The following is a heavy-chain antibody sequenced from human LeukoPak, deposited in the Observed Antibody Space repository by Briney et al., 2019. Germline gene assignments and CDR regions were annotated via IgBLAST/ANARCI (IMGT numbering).Heavy chain of an antibody. Sequence: TSQTLSLTCTVSGGSISSGDYYWSWIRQPPGKGLEWIGSFCSSGTTYYNPSLKSRVTISIDTSKNQFSLKMISVTAADTAVYYCARRDIAFNAFDTWSQGTMVTVSS. CDR1: GGSISSGDYY. CDR2: FCSSGTT. V-gene: IGHV4-30-2*03. CDR3: ARRDIAFNAFDT. J-gene: IGHJ3*02. D-gene: IGHD2-21*01.